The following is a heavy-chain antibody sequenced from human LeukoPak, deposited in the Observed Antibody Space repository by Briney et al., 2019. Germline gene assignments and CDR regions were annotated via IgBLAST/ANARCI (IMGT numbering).Heavy chain of an antibody. Sequence: GGSLRLSCAASGFTFDDYAMHWVRQAPGKGLEWVSSISWNSGSIGYADSVKGRFTISRDNAKNSLYLQMNSLRAEDTALYYCAKDLSSGWYGDAFDIWGQGTMVTVSS. CDR2: ISWNSGSI. D-gene: IGHD6-19*01. J-gene: IGHJ3*02. CDR3: AKDLSSGWYGDAFDI. CDR1: GFTFDDYA. V-gene: IGHV3-9*01.